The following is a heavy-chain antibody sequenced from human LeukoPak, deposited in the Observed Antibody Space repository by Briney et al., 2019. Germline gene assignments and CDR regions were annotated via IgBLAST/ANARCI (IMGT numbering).Heavy chain of an antibody. CDR1: GGSISSYY. CDR3: ARHSGSSGYYRIDAFDI. CDR2: IYYSGST. V-gene: IGHV4-59*08. Sequence: SETLSLTCTVSGGSISSYYWSWIRQPPGKGLEWIGYIYYSGSTNYNPSLKSRVTTSVDTSKNQFSLKLSSVTAADTAVYYCARHSGSSGYYRIDAFDIWGQGTMVTVSS. D-gene: IGHD3-22*01. J-gene: IGHJ3*02.